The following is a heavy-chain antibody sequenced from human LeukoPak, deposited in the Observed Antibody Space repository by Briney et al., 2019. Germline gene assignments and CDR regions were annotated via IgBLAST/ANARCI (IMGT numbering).Heavy chain of an antibody. CDR2: ISGSGGST. CDR1: GFTFNIYA. V-gene: IGHV3-23*01. Sequence: GGSLRLSCAASGFTFNIYAMSWVRQAPGKGLEWVSVISGSGGSTNYADSVKGRFTISRDNSKNTLYLQMNSLRAEDTAVYYCAKDLLRFLEWLPPHDAFDIWGQGTMVTVPS. D-gene: IGHD3-3*01. J-gene: IGHJ3*02. CDR3: AKDLLRFLEWLPPHDAFDI.